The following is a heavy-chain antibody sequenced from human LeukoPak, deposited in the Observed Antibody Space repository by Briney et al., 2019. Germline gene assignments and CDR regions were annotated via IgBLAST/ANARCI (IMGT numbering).Heavy chain of an antibody. D-gene: IGHD6-13*01. CDR3: AKEGHSSSWSSFDY. CDR2: ISYDGNNK. V-gene: IGHV3-30*18. Sequence: GGSLRLSCAASGFTFSSYAMGWVRQAPGKGPEWVAVISYDGNNKYYADSVKGRFTISRDNSKNTLYPQMNSLRAEDTAVYYCAKEGHSSSWSSFDYWGQGTLVTVSS. CDR1: GFTFSSYA. J-gene: IGHJ4*02.